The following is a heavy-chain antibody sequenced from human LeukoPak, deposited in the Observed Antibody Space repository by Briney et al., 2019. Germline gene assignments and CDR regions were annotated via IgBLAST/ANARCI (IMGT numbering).Heavy chain of an antibody. J-gene: IGHJ6*02. CDR3: AREYYYDSSGYYGRMDNGMDV. D-gene: IGHD3-22*01. CDR2: FSGGGDS. CDR1: GLTSGIYA. Sequence: HPGGSLRLSCAASGLTSGIYAMSWVRQAPGKGLEWVSAFSGGGDSFYADSVRGRFSISADKSKNILYLQMNSLRAEDTAVYYCAREYYYDSSGYYGRMDNGMDVWGQGTTVTVSS. V-gene: IGHV3-23*01.